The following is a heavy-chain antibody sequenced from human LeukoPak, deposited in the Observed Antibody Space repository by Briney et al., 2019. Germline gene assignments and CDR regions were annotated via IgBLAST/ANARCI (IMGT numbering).Heavy chain of an antibody. CDR3: ATDDGRGILYYFDY. V-gene: IGHV3-15*01. CDR1: GFTFINAW. Sequence: KPGGSLRLSCAASGFTFINAWMTWVRQAPGKGLEWVGRIKSKTDGGATAYAAPVKGRFTISRDDSKNTLFLQMNSLTTEDSAVYYCATDDGRGILYYFDYWGQGTLVTVSS. J-gene: IGHJ4*02. CDR2: IKSKTDGGAT. D-gene: IGHD1-26*01.